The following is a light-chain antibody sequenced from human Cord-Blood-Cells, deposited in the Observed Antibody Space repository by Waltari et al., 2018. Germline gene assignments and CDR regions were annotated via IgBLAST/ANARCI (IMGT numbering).Light chain of an antibody. CDR3: SSYTRSSTFVV. CDR2: DVS. CDR1: SSDVGGYNY. Sequence: QSALTQPASVSGSPGQSITISCTGTSSDVGGYNYVSWYQQHPGKAPKLMSYDVSKRPAGVSNRFSGSKSGNTASLTISRLQAEDEADYYCSSYTRSSTFVVFGGGTKLTVL. J-gene: IGLJ2*01. V-gene: IGLV2-14*01.